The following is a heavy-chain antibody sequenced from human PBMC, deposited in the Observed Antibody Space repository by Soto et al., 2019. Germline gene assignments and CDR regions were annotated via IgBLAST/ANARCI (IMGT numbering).Heavy chain of an antibody. CDR1: GFTFSSYG. J-gene: IGHJ4*02. CDR2: ITGSGGST. CDR3: AKAATITTLYYFDS. Sequence: PGGSLRLSCAASGFTFSSYGMSWVRQAPGKGLEWVSLITGSGGSTFYADSVKGRFTISRDNAKNTLYLQMNSLRVDDTALYYRAKAATITTLYYFDSWGQGTLVTVSS. D-gene: IGHD4-4*01. V-gene: IGHV3-23*01.